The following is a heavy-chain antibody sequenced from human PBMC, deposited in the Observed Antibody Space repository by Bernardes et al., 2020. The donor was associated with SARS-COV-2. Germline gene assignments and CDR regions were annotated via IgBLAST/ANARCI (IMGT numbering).Heavy chain of an antibody. V-gene: IGHV4-59*08. Sequence: SETLSLTCTVSGGSISSYYWSWIRQPPGTGLEWIGYIYYSGSTHYNPSLKSRVTISVDTSKNQFSLKLSSVTAADTAVYYCARGGSYYVRYFDLWGRGTLVTVSS. J-gene: IGHJ2*01. CDR2: IYYSGST. D-gene: IGHD1-26*01. CDR1: GGSISSYY. CDR3: ARGGSYYVRYFDL.